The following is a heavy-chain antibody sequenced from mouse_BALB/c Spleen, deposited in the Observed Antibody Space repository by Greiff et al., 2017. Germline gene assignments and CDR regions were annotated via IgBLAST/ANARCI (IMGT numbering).Heavy chain of an antibody. CDR2: IYPGNVNT. CDR1: GYTFTSYY. J-gene: IGHJ4*01. CDR3: ARGNYAMDY. V-gene: IGHV1S56*01. Sequence: QVQPQQSGPELVKPGASVRISCKASGYTFTSYYIHWVKQRPGQGLEWIGWIYPGNVNTKYNEKFKGKATLTADKSSSTAYMQLSSLTSEDSAVYFCARGNYAMDYWGQGTSVTVSS.